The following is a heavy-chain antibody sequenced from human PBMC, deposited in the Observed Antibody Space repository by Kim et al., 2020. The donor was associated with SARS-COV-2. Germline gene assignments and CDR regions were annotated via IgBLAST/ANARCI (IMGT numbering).Heavy chain of an antibody. CDR1: GFTFSSYA. J-gene: IGHJ4*02. CDR3: ARGNWGIKGGDY. D-gene: IGHD7-27*01. V-gene: IGHV3-30-3*01. Sequence: GGSLRLSCAASGFTFSSYAMHWVRQAPGQGLEWVAVISYDGSNKYYADSVKGRFTISRDNSKNTLYLQMNSLRAEDTAVYYCARGNWGIKGGDYWGQGTLVTVSS. CDR2: ISYDGSNK.